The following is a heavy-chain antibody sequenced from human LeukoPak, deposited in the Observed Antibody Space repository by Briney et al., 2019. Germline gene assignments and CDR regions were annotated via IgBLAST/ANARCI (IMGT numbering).Heavy chain of an antibody. D-gene: IGHD3-3*01. CDR3: ARLGAGPTYYDFWSGYSSFYFDY. V-gene: IGHV4-4*02. J-gene: IGHJ4*02. CDR2: ISSSGNT. CDR1: GGSFSSDNW. Sequence: SETLSLTCAVSGGSFSSDNWWSWVRQPPGKGLVWIGGISSSGNTYYNPSLKSRITISIDTSKNHFSLKLSSVTAADTAVYYCARLGAGPTYYDFWSGYSSFYFDYWGQGTLVTVSS.